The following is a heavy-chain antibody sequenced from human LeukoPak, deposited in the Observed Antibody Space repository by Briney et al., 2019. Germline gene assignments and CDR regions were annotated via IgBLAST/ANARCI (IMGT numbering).Heavy chain of an antibody. D-gene: IGHD6-13*01. J-gene: IGHJ4*02. V-gene: IGHV1-3*01. Sequence: ASVKVSCKASGYTFINYAINWGRQAPGQRPEWIGWINASNGNTKYSQKFQGRVTITRDTSASTAYMELSSLTSEDTGIYYCARGPRAAADDYWGQGTLVTVSS. CDR2: INASNGNT. CDR3: ARGPRAAADDY. CDR1: GYTFINYA.